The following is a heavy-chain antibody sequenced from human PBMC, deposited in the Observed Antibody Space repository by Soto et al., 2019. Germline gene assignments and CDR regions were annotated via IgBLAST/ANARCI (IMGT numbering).Heavy chain of an antibody. Sequence: EVQLLESGGGLVQPGGSLRLSCTASGFTFSSYAMSWVRQTPGKGLEWVSTSSGTGGSTFYADSVKGRFTISRDNSRNTLYLQMNSLRAEDTAVYSCAKHFGNTIYPFDYWGQGTLVTVSS. CDR3: AKHFGNTIYPFDY. J-gene: IGHJ4*02. D-gene: IGHD3-10*01. CDR1: GFTFSSYA. V-gene: IGHV3-23*01. CDR2: SSGTGGST.